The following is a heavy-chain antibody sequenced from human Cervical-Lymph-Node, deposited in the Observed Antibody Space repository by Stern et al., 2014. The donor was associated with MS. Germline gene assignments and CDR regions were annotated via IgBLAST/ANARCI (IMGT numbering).Heavy chain of an antibody. V-gene: IGHV4-61*02. CDR3: AREAVAADNNWFDP. CDR1: GGSISSGSSY. CDR2: IYTSGST. D-gene: IGHD6-19*01. J-gene: IGHJ5*02. Sequence: VQLEESGPGLVKPSQTLSLTCTVSGGSISSGSSYWSWIRQPAGKGLEWIGRIYTSGSTKYNPSLRSRFTIPQATSKNKFTLKLSSVTAADTAVYYCAREAVAADNNWFDPWGQGTLVTVSS.